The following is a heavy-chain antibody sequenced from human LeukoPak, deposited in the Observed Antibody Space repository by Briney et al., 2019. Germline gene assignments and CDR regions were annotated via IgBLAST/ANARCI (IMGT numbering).Heavy chain of an antibody. V-gene: IGHV3-48*03. J-gene: IGHJ4*02. Sequence: PGGSLRLSCAASGFTLSSYEMNWVRQAPGKGLEWVSYISSSGSTIYYADSVKGRFTISRDNAKNSLYLQMNSLRAEDTAVYYCARSDYDSSGYGHFDYWGQGTLVTVSS. CDR2: ISSSGSTI. CDR3: ARSDYDSSGYGHFDY. CDR1: GFTLSSYE. D-gene: IGHD3-22*01.